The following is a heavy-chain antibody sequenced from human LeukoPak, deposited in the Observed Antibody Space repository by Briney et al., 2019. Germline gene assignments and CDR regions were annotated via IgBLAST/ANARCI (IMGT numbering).Heavy chain of an antibody. V-gene: IGHV3-7*03. Sequence: PGGSLRLSCEASPFIFSGLWLNWVRQTPGKGLEWVASIKEDGSERQYVDSVKGRFSISRDNTKGSLFLQLNSLRAEDTAVYYCARDLGYCTNGACHTRFDYWGQGTLVTVSS. CDR2: IKEDGSER. J-gene: IGHJ4*02. CDR3: ARDLGYCTNGACHTRFDY. D-gene: IGHD2-8*01. CDR1: PFIFSGLW.